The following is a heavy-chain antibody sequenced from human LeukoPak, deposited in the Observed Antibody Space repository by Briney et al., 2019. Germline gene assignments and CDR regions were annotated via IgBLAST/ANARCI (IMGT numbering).Heavy chain of an antibody. Sequence: GGSLRLSCAASGFTVSSNYMSWVRQAPGKGLEWVSVIYSGGSTYYADSVKGRFTISRDNSKNTLYLQMSSLRAEDTAVYYCARDRSSGYYYGMDVWGQGTTVTVSS. CDR1: GFTVSSNY. CDR3: ARDRSSGYYYGMDV. V-gene: IGHV3-53*01. J-gene: IGHJ6*02. D-gene: IGHD6-6*01. CDR2: IYSGGST.